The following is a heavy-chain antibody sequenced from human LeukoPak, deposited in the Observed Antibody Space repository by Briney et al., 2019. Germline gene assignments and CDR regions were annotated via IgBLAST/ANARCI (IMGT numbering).Heavy chain of an antibody. CDR1: GASIITTTYY. V-gene: IGHV4-39*01. Sequence: SETLSLTCSVSGASIITTTYYWAWIRQPPGKGVEWIGTVFYTGVTYYNSSLNSRVTISVDTSNNQFSLRLTSMTAADTALYYCARTYFYGSGNYPGYYLDYWGQGAQVVVSS. CDR3: ARTYFYGSGNYPGYYLDY. D-gene: IGHD3-10*01. CDR2: VFYTGVT. J-gene: IGHJ4*02.